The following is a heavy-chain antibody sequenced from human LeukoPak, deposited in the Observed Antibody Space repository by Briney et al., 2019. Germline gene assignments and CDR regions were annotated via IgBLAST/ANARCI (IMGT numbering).Heavy chain of an antibody. D-gene: IGHD3-22*01. CDR2: ISYDGGNK. Sequence: GGSLRLSCAASRFIFSTYAMHWVRQAPGKGLEWVAVISYDGGNKYFADSVKGRFTISRDNSKNTLYLQMNSLRADVTAVYYCARDAYDKNGYYRIFDSWGQGTLVTVSS. V-gene: IGHV3-30-3*01. CDR1: RFIFSTYA. J-gene: IGHJ4*02. CDR3: ARDAYDKNGYYRIFDS.